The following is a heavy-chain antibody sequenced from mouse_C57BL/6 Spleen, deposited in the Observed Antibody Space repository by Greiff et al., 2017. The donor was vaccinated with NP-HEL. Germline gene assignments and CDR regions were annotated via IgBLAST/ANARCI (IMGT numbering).Heavy chain of an antibody. CDR2: IDPNSGGT. CDR1: GYTFTSYW. V-gene: IGHV1-72*01. J-gene: IGHJ1*03. D-gene: IGHD1-1*01. CDR3: AREAGSTTVDWYFDV. Sequence: QVQLQQPGAELVKPGASVKLSCKASGYTFTSYWMHWVKQRPGRGLEWIGRIDPNSGGTKYNEKFKSKATLTVDKSSSTAYMQLSSLTSEDSAVYYCAREAGSTTVDWYFDVWGTGTTVTVSS.